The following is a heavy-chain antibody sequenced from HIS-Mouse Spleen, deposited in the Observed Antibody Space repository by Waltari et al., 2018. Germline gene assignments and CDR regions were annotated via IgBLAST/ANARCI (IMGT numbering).Heavy chain of an antibody. CDR1: GFTFSRHA. CDR3: ARDRAYSSSSAFDI. J-gene: IGHJ3*02. Sequence: QVQLVESGGGVVQPGRSLRLSCADPGFTFSRHARHWVRRAPGKGLEWVAVISYDGSNKYYADSVKGRFTISRDNSKNTLYLQMNSLRAEDTAVYYCARDRAYSSSSAFDIWGQGTMVTVSS. D-gene: IGHD6-6*01. V-gene: IGHV3-30*04. CDR2: ISYDGSNK.